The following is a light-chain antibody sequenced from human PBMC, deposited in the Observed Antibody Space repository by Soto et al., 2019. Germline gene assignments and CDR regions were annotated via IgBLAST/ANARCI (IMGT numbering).Light chain of an antibody. CDR3: QQYNSWPRT. J-gene: IGKJ1*01. CDR2: GAS. CDR1: QSVSSN. Sequence: EIVMTQSPATLSVSPGERATLSCRASQSVSSNLAWYQQKPGQAPRLLIYGASTRATDIPVRFSGSGSGTEFTLTISSLQSEDFAVYYCQQYNSWPRTFGQGTKVEI. V-gene: IGKV3-15*01.